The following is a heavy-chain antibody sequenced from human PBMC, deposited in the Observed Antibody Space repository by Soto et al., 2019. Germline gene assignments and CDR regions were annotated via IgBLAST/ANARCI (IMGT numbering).Heavy chain of an antibody. CDR2: INSDGSST. J-gene: IGHJ4*02. CDR3: VRTSLVVAAATREDY. CDR1: GFTFSSYW. V-gene: IGHV3-74*01. Sequence: LRPSCAASGFTFSSYWMHWVRQAPGKGLVWVSRINSDGSSTSYADSVKGRFTISRDNAKNTLYLQMNSLRAEDTAVYYCVRTSLVVAAATREDYWGQGNLVTVS. D-gene: IGHD2-15*01.